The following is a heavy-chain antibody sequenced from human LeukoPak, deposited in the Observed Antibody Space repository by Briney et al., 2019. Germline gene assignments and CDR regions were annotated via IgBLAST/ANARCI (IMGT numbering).Heavy chain of an antibody. J-gene: IGHJ4*02. V-gene: IGHV3-23*01. CDR2: FSGNGGST. D-gene: IGHD2-2*01. CDR3: AKGPNAYLSGFDY. CDR1: GFTFSSYA. Sequence: PGGSLRLSCAASGFTFSSYAMSWVRQAPGKGLEWVPVFSGNGGSTYYADSVKGRFTISRDNSKNTLYLQMNSLRAEDTAVYYCAKGPNAYLSGFDYWGQGTLVTVSS.